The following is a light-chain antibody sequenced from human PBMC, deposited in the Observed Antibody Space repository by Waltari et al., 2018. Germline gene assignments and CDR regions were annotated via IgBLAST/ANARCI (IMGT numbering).Light chain of an antibody. CDR2: DVS. CDR3: SSYTRSSTYV. Sequence: QSALTQPASASGYPGQSTTIPCTGNSSEVGYYKDVPWYQHHPGKSPKLMIFDVSMRPSGVSDRFSASKSGNTASLTISGLQAEDEADYYCSSYTRSSTYVFGTGTKVTVL. V-gene: IGLV2-14*03. J-gene: IGLJ1*01. CDR1: SSEVGYYKD.